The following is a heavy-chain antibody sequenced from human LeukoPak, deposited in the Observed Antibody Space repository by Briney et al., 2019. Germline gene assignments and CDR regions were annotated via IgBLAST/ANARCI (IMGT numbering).Heavy chain of an antibody. J-gene: IGHJ4*02. Sequence: PSETLSLTCAVYGGSFIGYYWSWIRQPPGKGLEWIGEINHSGSTNYNPSLNSRVTISVDTSKNQYSLKLSSVTAADTAVYYCARGWGRFDYWGQGTLVNVSS. CDR1: GGSFIGYY. CDR2: INHSGST. V-gene: IGHV4-34*01. D-gene: IGHD7-27*01. CDR3: ARGWGRFDY.